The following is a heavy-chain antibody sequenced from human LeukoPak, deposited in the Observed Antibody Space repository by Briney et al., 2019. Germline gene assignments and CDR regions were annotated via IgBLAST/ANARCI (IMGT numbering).Heavy chain of an antibody. J-gene: IGHJ4*02. D-gene: IGHD3-22*01. V-gene: IGHV4-34*01. Sequence: PSETLSLTCAVYGGSFSGYYWSWIRQPPGKGLEWIGEINHSGSTNYNPSLKSRVTISVDTSKNQFSLKLSSVTAADTAVYYCARGGDSSGYPPFDYWGQGTLVTVSS. CDR1: GGSFSGYY. CDR3: ARGGDSSGYPPFDY. CDR2: INHSGST.